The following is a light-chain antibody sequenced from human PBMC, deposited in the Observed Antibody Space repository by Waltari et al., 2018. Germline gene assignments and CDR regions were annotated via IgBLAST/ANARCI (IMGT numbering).Light chain of an antibody. J-gene: IGLJ3*02. CDR1: SSDVGGYNY. CDR2: EVS. V-gene: IGLV2-14*01. CDR3: YSYTTSSSTWV. Sequence: QSALTQPASVSGSPGQSITISCTGTSSDVGGYNYVPWFQQHPGKVPKLMIYEVSNRPSGVSDRFSGSKSGNTASLTISGLQAEDEAYYYCYSYTTSSSTWVFGGGTKLTVL.